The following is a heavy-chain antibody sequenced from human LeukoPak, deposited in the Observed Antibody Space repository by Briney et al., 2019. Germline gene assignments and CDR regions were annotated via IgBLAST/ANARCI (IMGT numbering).Heavy chain of an antibody. Sequence: SETLSLTCAVYGGSFSGYYWSWIRQPPGKGLEWIGEINHSGSTNYNPSLKSRVTISVDTSKNQFSLKLSSVTAADTAVYYCARGQGYGGNPSLARYMDVWGKGTTVTVSS. CDR2: INHSGST. CDR3: ARGQGYGGNPSLARYMDV. D-gene: IGHD4-23*01. V-gene: IGHV4-34*01. CDR1: GGSFSGYY. J-gene: IGHJ6*03.